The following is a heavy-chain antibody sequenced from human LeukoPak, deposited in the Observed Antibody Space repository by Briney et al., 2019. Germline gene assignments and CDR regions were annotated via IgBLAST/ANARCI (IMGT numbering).Heavy chain of an antibody. D-gene: IGHD6-13*01. CDR1: GFTFSEQY. Sequence: PGGSLRLSCAASGFTFSEQYMDWVRQAPGKGPEWVGRSRNKANTYATEYAASVRGRFTISRDDSKNSLYLQMNSLKTEDTAVYYCARGYSSSWYWDYYYYMDVWGKGTTVTVSS. V-gene: IGHV3-72*01. CDR2: SRNKANTYAT. CDR3: ARGYSSSWYWDYYYYMDV. J-gene: IGHJ6*03.